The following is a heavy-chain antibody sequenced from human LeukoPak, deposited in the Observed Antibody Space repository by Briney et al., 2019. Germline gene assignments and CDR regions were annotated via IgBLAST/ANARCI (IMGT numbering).Heavy chain of an antibody. Sequence: PSETLSLTCTVSGASISSGRYYWNWIRQPPGKGLEWIGFVHYSGSTNYDPSLKSRVTISVDTSKNQFSLRLSSVTAADTAVYYCAKRGEYGRWYFDLWGRGTLVSVSS. CDR2: VHYSGST. CDR1: GASISSGRYY. D-gene: IGHD3-16*01. J-gene: IGHJ2*01. V-gene: IGHV4-61*01. CDR3: AKRGEYGRWYFDL.